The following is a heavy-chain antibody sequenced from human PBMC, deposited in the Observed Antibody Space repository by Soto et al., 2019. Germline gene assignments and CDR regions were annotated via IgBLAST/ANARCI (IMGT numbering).Heavy chain of an antibody. Sequence: EVQLVQSGAEVKKPGESLRISCKGSGYSFTSYWISWVRQMPGKGLEWMGRIDPSDSYTNYSPSFQGHVTISADKSIXTAGLQWSSLKASDTAMYYCARSVSSGERGNWFDPWGQGTLVTVSS. J-gene: IGHJ5*02. CDR3: ARSVSSGERGNWFDP. CDR1: GYSFTSYW. CDR2: IDPSDSYT. D-gene: IGHD3-22*01. V-gene: IGHV5-10-1*01.